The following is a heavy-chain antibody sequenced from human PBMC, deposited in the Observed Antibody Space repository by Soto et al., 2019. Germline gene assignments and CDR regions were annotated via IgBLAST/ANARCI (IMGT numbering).Heavy chain of an antibody. CDR1: GGTFNSYI. V-gene: IGHV1-69*02. Sequence: QVQLVQSGAEVKKPGSSVKVSCAASGGTFNSYIINWVRQAPGQGLEWVGRVNPIVGMSSSAQKFQGRVTISADKSTSKAYMDLTSLKSEDTAVYYCATSYGSGSAHFDYWGQGTLVTVSS. CDR3: ATSYGSGSAHFDY. CDR2: VNPIVGMS. J-gene: IGHJ4*02. D-gene: IGHD3-10*01.